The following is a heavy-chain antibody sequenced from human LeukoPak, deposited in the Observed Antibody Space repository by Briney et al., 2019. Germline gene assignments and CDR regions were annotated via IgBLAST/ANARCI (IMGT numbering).Heavy chain of an antibody. Sequence: PSETLSLTCAVYGGSFSGYYWSWIRQPPGKGLEWIGEINHSGSTNYNPSLKSRVTISVDTSKNQFSLKLSSVTAADTAVYYCARHILWFGELSPNYYNYGMDVWGQGTTVTVSS. CDR1: GGSFSGYY. J-gene: IGHJ6*02. CDR3: ARHILWFGELSPNYYNYGMDV. V-gene: IGHV4-34*01. D-gene: IGHD3-10*01. CDR2: INHSGST.